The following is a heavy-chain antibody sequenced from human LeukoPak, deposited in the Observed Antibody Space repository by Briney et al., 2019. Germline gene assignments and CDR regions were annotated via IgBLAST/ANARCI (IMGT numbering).Heavy chain of an antibody. V-gene: IGHV3-48*04. CDR2: INSSSSTI. CDR3: ARGDGSGGSCYFCPSTFDY. CDR1: GFTFSIYS. D-gene: IGHD2-15*01. Sequence: GGSLRLSCAASGFTFSIYSINWVRQAPGKGLEWVSYINSSSSTIYYADSVKGRFTISRDNAKNTLYLQMNSLRAEDTAVYYCARGDGSGGSCYFCPSTFDYWGQGTLVTASS. J-gene: IGHJ4*02.